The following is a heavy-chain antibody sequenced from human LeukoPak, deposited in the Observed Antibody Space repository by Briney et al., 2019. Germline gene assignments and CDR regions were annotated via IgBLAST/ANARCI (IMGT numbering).Heavy chain of an antibody. D-gene: IGHD1-26*01. J-gene: IGHJ3*02. Sequence: SETLSLTCAVYGGSFSGYYWSWIRQPPGKGLEWIGEINHSGSTNYNPSLKSRVTISVDTSKNQFSLKLSSVTAADTAVYYCARDGSYGAFDIWGQGTMVTVSS. CDR2: INHSGST. V-gene: IGHV4-34*01. CDR3: ARDGSYGAFDI. CDR1: GGSFSGYY.